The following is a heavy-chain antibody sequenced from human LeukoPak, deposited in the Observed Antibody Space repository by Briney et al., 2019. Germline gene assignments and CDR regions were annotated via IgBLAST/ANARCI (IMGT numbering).Heavy chain of an antibody. CDR2: IYTSGST. J-gene: IGHJ3*02. CDR3: ARLPAARLNAFDI. Sequence: SETLSLTCAVYGGSFSGYYWSWIRQPAGKGLEWIGRIYTSGSTNYNPSLKSRVTISVDTSKNQFSLKLSSVTAADTAVYYCARLPAARLNAFDIWGQGTMVTVSS. V-gene: IGHV4-59*10. CDR1: GGSFSGYY. D-gene: IGHD2-2*01.